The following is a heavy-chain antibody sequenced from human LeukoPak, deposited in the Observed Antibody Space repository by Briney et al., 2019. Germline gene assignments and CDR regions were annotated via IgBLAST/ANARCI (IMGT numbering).Heavy chain of an antibody. V-gene: IGHV3-23*01. D-gene: IGHD1-1*01. CDR2: ISATDGST. J-gene: IGHJ6*02. CDR3: TKSTGNYYYYYALDV. CDR1: GFTFSNYA. Sequence: PGGSLTLFCAVSGFTFSNYAKSWVRQAPGKGLEGVSCISATDGSTYYADSVKGRFIISRDTSKNMLYLQMTSLRAEDTAVYYCTKSTGNYYYYYALDVWGQGTTVTVS.